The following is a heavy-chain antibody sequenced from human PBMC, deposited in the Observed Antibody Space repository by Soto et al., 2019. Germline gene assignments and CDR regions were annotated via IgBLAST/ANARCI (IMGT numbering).Heavy chain of an antibody. CDR3: ARSPRRIAARFLWFCR. CDR1: GGTFSSYA. J-gene: IGHJ5*02. V-gene: IGHV1-69*01. Sequence: QVQLVQSGAEVKKPGSSVNVSCTASGGTFSSYATSWVRQAPGHGIEWMGGIIPISGTANHAQKCKGRVTITADEPTRPACMELSILGSEDTAVYYCARSPRRIAARFLWFCRSCQGSLVTVAA. CDR2: IIPISGTA. D-gene: IGHD6-6*01.